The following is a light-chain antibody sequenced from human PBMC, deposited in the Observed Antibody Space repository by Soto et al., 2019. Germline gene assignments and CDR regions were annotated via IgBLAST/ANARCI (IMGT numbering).Light chain of an antibody. Sequence: QSALTQPPSASGTPGQMVTISCSGSSSNIGSNYVYWYQQLPGTAPKLLIYRNNQRPSGVPDRFSGSKSGTSASLAISGLRSEDEADYYCAAWDDSLSVLYVFGTGTKVTVL. CDR1: SSNIGSNY. J-gene: IGLJ1*01. V-gene: IGLV1-47*01. CDR3: AAWDDSLSVLYV. CDR2: RNN.